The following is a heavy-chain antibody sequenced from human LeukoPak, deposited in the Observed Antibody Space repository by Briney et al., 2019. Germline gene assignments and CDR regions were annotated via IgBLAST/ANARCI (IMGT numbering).Heavy chain of an antibody. CDR1: GFTFDDYA. CDR2: ISWNSGSI. CDR3: AKDAYDILTGYLFDY. Sequence: GRSLRLSCAAPGFTFDDYAMHWVRQAPGKGLEWVSGISWNSGSIGYADSVKGRFTISRDNAKNSLYLQMNSLRAEDTALYYCAKDAYDILTGYLFDYWGQGTLVTVSS. D-gene: IGHD3-9*01. J-gene: IGHJ4*02. V-gene: IGHV3-9*01.